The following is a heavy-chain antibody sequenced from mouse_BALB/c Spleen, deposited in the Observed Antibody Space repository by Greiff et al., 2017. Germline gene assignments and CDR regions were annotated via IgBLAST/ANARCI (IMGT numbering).Heavy chain of an antibody. CDR3: ARGDYYGSRNWYFDV. CDR1: GYTFSSYW. CDR2: ILPGSGST. D-gene: IGHD1-1*01. Sequence: QVQLQQSGAELMKPGASVKISCKATGYTFSSYWIEWVKQRPGHGLEWIGEILPGSGSTNYNEKFKGKATFTADTSSNTAYMQLSSLTSEDSAVYYCARGDYYGSRNWYFDVWGAGTTVTVSS. J-gene: IGHJ1*01. V-gene: IGHV1-9*01.